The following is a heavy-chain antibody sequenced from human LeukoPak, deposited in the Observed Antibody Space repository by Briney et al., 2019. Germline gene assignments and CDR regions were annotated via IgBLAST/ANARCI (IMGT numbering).Heavy chain of an antibody. J-gene: IGHJ4*02. Sequence: SETLSLTCTVSGYSLSSGYYWGWIRQPPGKGLEWIGSIYHSGSTYYNPSLKSRVTISVDTSKYQFSLKLSSVTAADTAVYYCARARREMVDYWGQGTLVTVSS. CDR1: GYSLSSGYY. CDR3: ARARREMVDY. CDR2: IYHSGST. D-gene: IGHD5-24*01. V-gene: IGHV4-38-2*02.